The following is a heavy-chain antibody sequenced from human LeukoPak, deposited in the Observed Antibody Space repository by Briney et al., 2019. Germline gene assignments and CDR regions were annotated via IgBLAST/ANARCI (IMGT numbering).Heavy chain of an antibody. Sequence: GKSLRLSCAASGFSFNTYGMHWVRQAPGKGLEWVATIWYDGSNTYYGDSVKGRFTISRDNFENTVYLQMNSLRAEDTAVYYCARDEVSDSAFDYWGQRTLVTVSS. V-gene: IGHV3-33*01. D-gene: IGHD5/OR15-5a*01. CDR1: GFSFNTYG. CDR3: ARDEVSDSAFDY. CDR2: IWYDGSNT. J-gene: IGHJ4*02.